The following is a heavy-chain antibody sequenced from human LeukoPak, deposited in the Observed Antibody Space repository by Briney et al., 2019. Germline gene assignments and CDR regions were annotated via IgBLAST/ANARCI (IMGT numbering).Heavy chain of an antibody. CDR2: IYYSGST. CDR1: GGSISSYY. J-gene: IGHJ6*02. V-gene: IGHV4-59*08. Sequence: PSETLSLTCTVSGGSISSYYWSWIRQPPGKGLEWIGYIYYSGSTNYNPSLKSRVTISVDTSKNQFSLKLSSVTAADTAVYYCASNMVRGPKTYYYYYGMDVWGQGTTVTVSS. CDR3: ASNMVRGPKTYYYYYGMDV. D-gene: IGHD3-10*01.